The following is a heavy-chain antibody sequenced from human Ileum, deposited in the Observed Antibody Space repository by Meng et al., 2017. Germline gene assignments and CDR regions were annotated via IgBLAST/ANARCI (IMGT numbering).Heavy chain of an antibody. CDR3: TTWYGEY. CDR2: TYYRSEWQN. CDR1: GDSVSSNRAL. J-gene: IGHJ4*02. Sequence: QVQLQQSGPGLVKPSQTLSLTCAISGDSVSSNRALWHWVRQSPSRGLEWLGQTYYRSEWQNHYGVSVKSRITITADTSRNQFSLNLNSVTPEDTAVYYCTTWYGEYWGQGTLVTVPS. V-gene: IGHV6-1*01. D-gene: IGHD3-10*01.